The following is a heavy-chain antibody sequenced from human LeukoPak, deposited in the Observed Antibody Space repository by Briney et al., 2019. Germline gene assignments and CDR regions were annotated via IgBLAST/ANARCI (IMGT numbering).Heavy chain of an antibody. D-gene: IGHD3-22*01. CDR1: GYTLTELS. CDR2: FDPEDGET. V-gene: IGHV1-24*01. Sequence: ASVKVSCKVSGYTLTELSMHWVRQAPGKGLEWMGGFDPEDGETIYAQKFQGRVTMTEDTSTDTAYMELSSLRSEDTAVYYCARDPFKQTYYYDSSGPSDVFDIWGQGTMVTVSS. J-gene: IGHJ3*02. CDR3: ARDPFKQTYYYDSSGPSDVFDI.